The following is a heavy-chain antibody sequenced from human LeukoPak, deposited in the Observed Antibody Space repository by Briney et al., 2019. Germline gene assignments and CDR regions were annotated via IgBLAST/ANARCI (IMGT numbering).Heavy chain of an antibody. CDR3: ARYYYDSSGYFHFDY. CDR1: GVSFSGYY. Sequence: SETLSLTCAVYGVSFSGYYWSWLRQPPGKGLEWLGEINHSGSTNYNPSLKSRVTISVDTSKNQFSLKLSSVTAADTAVYYCARYYYDSSGYFHFDYWGQGTLVTVSS. CDR2: INHSGST. J-gene: IGHJ4*02. D-gene: IGHD3-22*01. V-gene: IGHV4-34*01.